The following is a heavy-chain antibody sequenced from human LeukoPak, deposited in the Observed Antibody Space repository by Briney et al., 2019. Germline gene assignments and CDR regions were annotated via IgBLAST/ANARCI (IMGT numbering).Heavy chain of an antibody. CDR3: ARQTGSGLFTLP. CDR1: GGSISSYY. D-gene: IGHD3/OR15-3a*01. V-gene: IGHV4-59*08. J-gene: IGHJ4*02. Sequence: NTSETLSLTCTVSGGSISSYYWSWIRQPPGKGLEWIGYIYYSGSTNYNPSLKSRVTISIDTSKNQFSLKLTSVTAADTAVYYCARQTGSGLFTLPGGQGTLVTVSS. CDR2: IYYSGST.